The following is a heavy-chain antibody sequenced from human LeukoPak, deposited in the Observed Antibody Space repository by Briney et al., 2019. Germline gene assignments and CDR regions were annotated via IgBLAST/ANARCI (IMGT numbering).Heavy chain of an antibody. CDR2: IYPGDSDT. D-gene: IGHD2-21*02. Sequence: GESLKISCKGSGHSFTSYWIGWVRQMPGKGLEWMGIIYPGDSDTRYSPSFQGQVTISADKSISTAYLQWSSLKASDTAMYYCARQTLAYCGGDCYSGVGYWGQGTLVTVSS. J-gene: IGHJ4*02. CDR1: GHSFTSYW. CDR3: ARQTLAYCGGDCYSGVGY. V-gene: IGHV5-51*01.